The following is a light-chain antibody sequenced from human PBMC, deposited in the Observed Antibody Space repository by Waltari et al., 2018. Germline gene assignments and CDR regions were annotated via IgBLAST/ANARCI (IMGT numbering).Light chain of an antibody. CDR1: SSVIGTYNL. Sequence: QSALTQPASVSGSPGQSITISCTGTSSVIGTYNLVSWYQHHPGKAPKLIIYEVNKRPSGVSDRFSGSKSGNTASLTISGLQAEDEADYYCSSNAGSSTYVFGTGTKVTVL. V-gene: IGLV2-23*02. CDR2: EVN. CDR3: SSNAGSSTYV. J-gene: IGLJ1*01.